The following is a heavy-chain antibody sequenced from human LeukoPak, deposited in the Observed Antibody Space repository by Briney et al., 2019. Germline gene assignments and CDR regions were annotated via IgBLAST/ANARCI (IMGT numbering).Heavy chain of an antibody. J-gene: IGHJ4*02. D-gene: IGHD6-19*01. V-gene: IGHV3-48*03. Sequence: GGSLRLSCAASGFTFSSYEMNWVRQAPGKGLEWVSYISSSGSTIYYADSVKGRFTISRDNAKNSLYLQMNSLRAEDTAVYYCARPYSSGWYEFDYWGRGTLVTVSS. CDR3: ARPYSSGWYEFDY. CDR2: ISSSGSTI. CDR1: GFTFSSYE.